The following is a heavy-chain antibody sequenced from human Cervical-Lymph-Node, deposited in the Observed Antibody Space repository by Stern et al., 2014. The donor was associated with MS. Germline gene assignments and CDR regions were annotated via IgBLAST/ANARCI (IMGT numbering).Heavy chain of an antibody. CDR2: IIPLYGTA. CDR3: ARSDQSGGDYWYFDL. V-gene: IGHV1-69*06. D-gene: IGHD3-16*01. Sequence: VHLVESGAEVKKPGSSVKVSCKLSGDTFSSYAFSWVRQAPGPGLEWIGGIIPLYGTATYAQKFQGRVTIIADKSTTTVYMDLSSLRPEDTAVFYCARSDQSGGDYWYFDLWGRGTLVTVSS. CDR1: GDTFSSYA. J-gene: IGHJ2*01.